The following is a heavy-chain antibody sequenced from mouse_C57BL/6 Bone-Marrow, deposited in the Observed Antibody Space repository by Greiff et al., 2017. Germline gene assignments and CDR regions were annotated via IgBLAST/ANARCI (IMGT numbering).Heavy chain of an antibody. Sequence: VKLVESGPELVKPGASVKISCKASGYAFRSSWMNWVKQRPGKGLEWIGRIYPGDGDTNYNGKFKGKATLTADKSSSTAYMQLSSLTSEDSAVYFCARSLYYYGSSWFAYWGQGTLVTVSA. CDR2: IYPGDGDT. D-gene: IGHD1-1*01. CDR3: ARSLYYYGSSWFAY. V-gene: IGHV1-82*01. J-gene: IGHJ3*01. CDR1: GYAFRSSW.